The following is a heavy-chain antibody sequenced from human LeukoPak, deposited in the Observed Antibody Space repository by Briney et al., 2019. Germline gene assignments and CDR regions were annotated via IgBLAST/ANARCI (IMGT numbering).Heavy chain of an antibody. Sequence: GGSQRLSCAASGFTFSNFAMSWVRQAPGKGLEWVSAINRDSSSTYYADSVRGRFTISRDNSKNTLYLQMNSLTAEDTAVYYCARESFAARWDWGQGTPVTVSS. CDR3: ARESFAARWD. J-gene: IGHJ4*02. V-gene: IGHV3-23*01. CDR2: INRDSSST. CDR1: GFTFSNFA. D-gene: IGHD6-6*01.